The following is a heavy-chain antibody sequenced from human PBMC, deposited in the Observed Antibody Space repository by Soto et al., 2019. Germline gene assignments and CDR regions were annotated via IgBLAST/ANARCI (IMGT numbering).Heavy chain of an antibody. CDR1: GGTFSSYA. D-gene: IGHD5-18*01. CDR2: IIPIFGTA. J-gene: IGHJ3*02. CDR3: AREVGYSYGYSNSRQGDAFDI. Sequence: SVKVSCKASGGTFSSYAISWVRQAPGQGLEWMGGIIPIFGTANYAQKFQGRVTITADESTSTAYMELSSLRSEDTAVYYCAREVGYSYGYSNSRQGDAFDIWGQGTMVTVSS. V-gene: IGHV1-69*13.